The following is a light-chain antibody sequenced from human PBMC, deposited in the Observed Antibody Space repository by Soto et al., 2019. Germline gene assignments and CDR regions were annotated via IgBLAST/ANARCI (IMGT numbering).Light chain of an antibody. Sequence: EMVLTQYPRTRSLSPGERTTLSCRASQSGRDMYLAWYQQKPGQPPRLLIYGVSSRAYGIPDRFSGSGSGTDFTLTISRLEPEDFAVYYCQHYGYPQWTFGQGTKVDI. CDR2: GVS. J-gene: IGKJ1*01. V-gene: IGKV3-20*01. CDR3: QHYGYPQWT. CDR1: QSGRDMY.